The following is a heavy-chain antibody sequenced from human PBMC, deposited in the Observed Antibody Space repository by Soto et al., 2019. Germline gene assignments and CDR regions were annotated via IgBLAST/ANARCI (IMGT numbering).Heavy chain of an antibody. J-gene: IGHJ4*02. Sequence: GGSLRLSCAAPGFTFSSYSMNWVRQAPGKGLEWVSYISSSSSTIYYADSVKGRFTISRDNAKNSVFLQMNSLRAEDTAVYYCERKLLGSGNYCFDYWGQGTPVTVSS. CDR2: ISSSSSTI. D-gene: IGHD3-10*01. CDR3: ERKLLGSGNYCFDY. CDR1: GFTFSSYS. V-gene: IGHV3-48*01.